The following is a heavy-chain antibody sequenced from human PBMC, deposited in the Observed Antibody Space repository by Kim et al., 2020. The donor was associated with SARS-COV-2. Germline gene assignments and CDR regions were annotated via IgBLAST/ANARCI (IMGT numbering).Heavy chain of an antibody. Sequence: FQGRVTMTRNTSTSKVYMELSRLRSEDTAVYYCARDWAPDLGGHRPAFDIWGQGTMVTVSS. D-gene: IGHD3-16*01. V-gene: IGHV1-46*01. J-gene: IGHJ3*02. CDR3: ARDWAPDLGGHRPAFDI.